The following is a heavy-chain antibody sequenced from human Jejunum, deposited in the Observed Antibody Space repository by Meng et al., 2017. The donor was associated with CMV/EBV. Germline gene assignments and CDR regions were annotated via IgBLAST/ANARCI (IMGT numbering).Heavy chain of an antibody. Sequence: SGFTFSTYALRWVRQAPGKGLEWISGISTGGGAIYYAKSVEGRFTVSRDNSKDTLYLQMNSLRAEDTAVYYCAKNYADIVIPAIDYWGQGTLVTVSS. CDR1: GFTFSTYA. J-gene: IGHJ4*02. CDR3: AKNYADIVIPAIDY. V-gene: IGHV3-23*01. D-gene: IGHD5-12*01. CDR2: ISTGGGAI.